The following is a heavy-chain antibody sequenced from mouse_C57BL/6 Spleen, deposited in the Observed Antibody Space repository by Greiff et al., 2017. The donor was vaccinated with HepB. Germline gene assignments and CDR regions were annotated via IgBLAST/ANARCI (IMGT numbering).Heavy chain of an antibody. CDR3: TRIITTVPLDY. V-gene: IGHV14-1*01. CDR1: GFNIKDYY. CDR2: IDPEDGDT. Sequence: VHVKQSGAELVRPGASVKLSCTASGFNIKDYYMHWVKQRPEQGLEWIGRIDPEDGDTEYAPKFQGKATMTADTSSNTAYLQLSSLTSEDTAVYYCTRIITTVPLDYWGQGTTLTVSS. J-gene: IGHJ2*01. D-gene: IGHD1-1*01.